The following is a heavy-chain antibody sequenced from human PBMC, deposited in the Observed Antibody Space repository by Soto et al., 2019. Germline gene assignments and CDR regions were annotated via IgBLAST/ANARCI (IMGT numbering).Heavy chain of an antibody. J-gene: IGHJ5*02. V-gene: IGHV4-34*01. D-gene: IGHD6-13*01. CDR1: GGSSSGYY. CDR2: INHSGST. CDR3: ARGIAAAGTLWFDP. Sequence: SETLSLTCAVYGGSSSGYYWSWIRQPPGKGLEWIGEINHSGSTNYNPSLKSRVTISVDTSKNQFSLKLSSVTAADTAVYYCARGIAAAGTLWFDPWGQGTLVTVSS.